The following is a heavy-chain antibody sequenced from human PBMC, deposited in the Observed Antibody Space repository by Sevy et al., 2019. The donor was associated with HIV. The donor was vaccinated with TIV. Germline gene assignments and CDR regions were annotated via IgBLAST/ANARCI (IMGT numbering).Heavy chain of an antibody. V-gene: IGHV3-53*01. CDR3: AKRRVQSGLSGGGANYGWDV. CDR1: GFIVTSHY. Sequence: GGSLRLSCAASGFIVTSHYMAWVRQAPGKGLEWVSSIYTGGGTYYADSVTGRFTISRDNSRNTLYLQMNSLRAEDTAVYYCAKRRVQSGLSGGGANYGWDVCGQGTTVTVSS. J-gene: IGHJ6*02. CDR2: IYTGGGT. D-gene: IGHD2-8*02.